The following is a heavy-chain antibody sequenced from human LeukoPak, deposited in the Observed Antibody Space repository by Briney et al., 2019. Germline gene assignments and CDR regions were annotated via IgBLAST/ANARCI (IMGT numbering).Heavy chain of an antibody. CDR3: ALYSSGWYGY. V-gene: IGHV4-4*02. CDR2: IYHSGST. D-gene: IGHD6-19*01. J-gene: IGHJ4*02. Sequence: SETLSLTCAVSGGSISSNNWWSWVRQPPGKGLEWIGEIYHSGSTNYNPSLKSRVTISVDESKNQFSLKLTSVTAADTAVYYCALYSSGWYGYWGQGTLVTVSS. CDR1: GGSISSNNW.